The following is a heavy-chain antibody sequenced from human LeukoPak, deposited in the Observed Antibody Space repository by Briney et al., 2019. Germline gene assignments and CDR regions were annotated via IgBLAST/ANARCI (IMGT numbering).Heavy chain of an antibody. J-gene: IGHJ4*02. V-gene: IGHV3-30*02. CDR2: IRYDGNNR. CDR1: GFTFSNYG. D-gene: IGHD1-14*01. CDR3: VKDNPLDY. Sequence: GGSLRLSCGASGFTFSNYGMLWVRQAPGKGLDWVAFIRYDGNNRLYADSVKGRFTISRDNSKNTLYLHINSLRAEDTAVYYCVKDNPLDYWGQGTLVIVSS.